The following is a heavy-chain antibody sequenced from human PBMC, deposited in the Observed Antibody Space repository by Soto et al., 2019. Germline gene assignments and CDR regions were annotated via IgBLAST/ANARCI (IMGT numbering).Heavy chain of an antibody. CDR3: AKDPADVARESNGFEP. Sequence: EVQLLESGGGLVQPGGSLRLSCAASKFTFNNYAMSWVRQAPGKGLECISAISGSGYHTYYADSVKGRFTISRDNSKNTLYLQMNRLSDEDTALYYCAKDPADVARESNGFEPWGQGTLVTVSS. CDR2: ISGSGYHT. CDR1: KFTFNNYA. J-gene: IGHJ5*02. V-gene: IGHV3-23*01. D-gene: IGHD1-26*01.